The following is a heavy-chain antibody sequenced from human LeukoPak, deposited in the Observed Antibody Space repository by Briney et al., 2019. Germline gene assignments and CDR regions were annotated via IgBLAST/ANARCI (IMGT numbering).Heavy chain of an antibody. V-gene: IGHV3-33*01. CDR2: IWYDGSNK. Sequence: GGSLRLSCAASGFTFSGSGMHWVRQAPGKGLEWVAGIWYDGSNKYYVDSVKGRFTISRDNSKDTLYLQMNSLRAEDTAVYYCARAVGAAHFDLWGRGTLVAVSS. D-gene: IGHD2-15*01. CDR3: ARAVGAAHFDL. J-gene: IGHJ2*01. CDR1: GFTFSGSG.